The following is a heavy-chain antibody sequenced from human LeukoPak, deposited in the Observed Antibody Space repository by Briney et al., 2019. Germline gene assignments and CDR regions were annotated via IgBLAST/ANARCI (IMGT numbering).Heavy chain of an antibody. CDR3: AKEPNSMAAAGNWFDP. V-gene: IGHV3-23*01. J-gene: IGHJ5*02. CDR1: GFTFSSSA. CDR2: ISNNGGYT. D-gene: IGHD6-13*01. Sequence: GGSPRLSCAASGFTFSSSAMSWVRQAPGKGLEWVSAISNNGGYTYYADSVKGRFTISRDNSKNTLYLQMNSLRAEDTAVYYCAKEPNSMAAAGNWFDPWGQGTLVTVSS.